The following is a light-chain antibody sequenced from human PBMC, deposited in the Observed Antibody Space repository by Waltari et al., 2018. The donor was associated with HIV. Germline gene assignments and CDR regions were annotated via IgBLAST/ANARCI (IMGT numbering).Light chain of an antibody. CDR1: SSNIGSNY. J-gene: IGLJ3*02. Sequence: QSVLTQPPSASGTPGQRVTISCSGSSSNIGSNYVYWYQQLPGTTPKLLIYRNNQGPSGVPDRFSGSKSGTSTSLAISGLRSEDEADYYCAAWDDSLSAPVFGGGTKLTVL. CDR2: RNN. CDR3: AAWDDSLSAPV. V-gene: IGLV1-47*01.